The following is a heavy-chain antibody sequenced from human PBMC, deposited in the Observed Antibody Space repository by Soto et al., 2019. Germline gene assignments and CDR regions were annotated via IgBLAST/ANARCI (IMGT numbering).Heavy chain of an antibody. CDR2: IYYSGST. Sequence: PSETLSLTCTVSGGSISSGDYYWSWIRQPPGKGLEWIGYIYYSGSTYYNPSLKSRVTISVDTSKNQFSLKLSSVTAADTAVYYCARDRLMTGPTGKYGMDVWGQGTTVTVS. D-gene: IGHD1-1*01. V-gene: IGHV4-30-4*01. CDR1: GGSISSGDYY. CDR3: ARDRLMTGPTGKYGMDV. J-gene: IGHJ6*02.